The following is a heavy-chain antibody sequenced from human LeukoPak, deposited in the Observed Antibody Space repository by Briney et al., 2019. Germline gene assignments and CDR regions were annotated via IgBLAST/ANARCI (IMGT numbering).Heavy chain of an antibody. Sequence: PSETLSLTCTVSGGSISSYYWSWIRQPPGKGLEWIGYIYYSGSTNYNPSLKSRVTISVDTSKNQFSLKSTSVTAADTAVYYCAREMEIDPYFDYWGQGTLVTVSS. J-gene: IGHJ4*02. D-gene: IGHD2-8*01. CDR1: GGSISSYY. CDR3: AREMEIDPYFDY. V-gene: IGHV4-59*12. CDR2: IYYSGST.